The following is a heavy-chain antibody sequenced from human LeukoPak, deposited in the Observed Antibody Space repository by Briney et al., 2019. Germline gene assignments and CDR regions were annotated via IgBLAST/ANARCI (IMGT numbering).Heavy chain of an antibody. D-gene: IGHD4-11*01. CDR2: FKTKYNQV. CDR1: GLTFSDYA. J-gene: IGHJ4*02. V-gene: IGHV3-23*05. Sequence: GGSLRLSCVASGLTFSDYAMNWVRQAPGKGLEWVSTFKTKYNQVYYAESVRGQFTIFTDNSKNTVYLQMNSLRAEDTALYYCARSVPDYTRFDYWGQGALVTVSS. CDR3: ARSVPDYTRFDY.